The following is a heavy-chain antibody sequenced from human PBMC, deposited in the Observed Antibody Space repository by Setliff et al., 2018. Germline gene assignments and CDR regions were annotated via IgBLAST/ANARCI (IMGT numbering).Heavy chain of an antibody. Sequence: SETLSLTCAVYGGSFSGYYWSWIRQPPGKGLEWIGEINHSGSTNYNPSLKSRVTISVDTSKNQFSLKLSSVTAADTAVYYCARGRIQLWKYYFDYWGQGMLVTVSS. CDR3: ARGRIQLWKYYFDY. V-gene: IGHV4-34*01. CDR2: INHSGST. J-gene: IGHJ4*02. D-gene: IGHD5-18*01. CDR1: GGSFSGYY.